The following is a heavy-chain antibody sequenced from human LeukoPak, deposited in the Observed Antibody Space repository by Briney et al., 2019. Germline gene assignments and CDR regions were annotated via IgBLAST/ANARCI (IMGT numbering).Heavy chain of an antibody. CDR3: AIIGYCSGGSCYWGGYFDY. CDR1: GYPFSNHG. Sequence: SVKVSCKASGYPFSNHGITGVRQAPGQGLEWMGWISCYNGDTHYAQKFQGRVTMTTDKPTSTAYMELSSLRSEDTAVYYCAIIGYCSGGSCYWGGYFDYWGQGTLVTVSS. CDR2: ISCYNGDT. V-gene: IGHV1-18*01. D-gene: IGHD2-15*01. J-gene: IGHJ4*02.